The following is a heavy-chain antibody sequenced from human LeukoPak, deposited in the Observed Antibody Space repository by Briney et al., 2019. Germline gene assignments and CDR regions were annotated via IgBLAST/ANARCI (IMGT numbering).Heavy chain of an antibody. CDR2: IYSGGST. CDR3: ARDRGDGYNYRYYYYMDV. CDR1: GFTVSSNY. Sequence: PGGSLRLSCAASGFTVSSNYMSWVRQAPGKGLEWVSVIYSGGSTYYADSVKGRFTISRGNSKNTLYLQMNSLRAEDTAVYYCARDRGDGYNYRYYYYMDVWGKGTTVTVSS. J-gene: IGHJ6*03. V-gene: IGHV3-66*02. D-gene: IGHD5-24*01.